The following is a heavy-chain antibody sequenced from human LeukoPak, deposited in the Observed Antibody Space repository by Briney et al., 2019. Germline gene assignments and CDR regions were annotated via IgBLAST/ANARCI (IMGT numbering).Heavy chain of an antibody. CDR1: GGSTSNYY. CDR3: ARGSHCSGGNCRNWFDP. V-gene: IGHV4-4*07. J-gene: IGHJ5*02. Sequence: SETLSLTCIVSGGSTSNYYWSWIRQPAGKGLEWIGRIYATGSTNYNPSLKSRVTMSVDTSKNQFSLKLKSVTAADTAVYYCARGSHCSGGNCRNWFDPWGQGTLVTVSS. CDR2: IYATGST. D-gene: IGHD2-15*01.